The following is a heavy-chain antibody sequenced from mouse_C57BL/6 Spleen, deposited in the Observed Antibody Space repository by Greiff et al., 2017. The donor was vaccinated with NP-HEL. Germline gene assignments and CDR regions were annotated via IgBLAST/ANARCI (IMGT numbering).Heavy chain of an antibody. D-gene: IGHD2-1*01. CDR2: ISGGGGNT. CDR1: GFTFSSYT. V-gene: IGHV5-9*01. J-gene: IGHJ1*03. Sequence: EVKVVESGGGLVKPGGSLKLSCAASGFTFSSYTMSWVRQTPEKRLEWVATISGGGGNTYYPDSVKGRFTISRDNAKNTLYLQMSSLRSEDTALYYCARHGIDYGNYVNWYFDVWGTGTTVTVSS. CDR3: ARHGIDYGNYVNWYFDV.